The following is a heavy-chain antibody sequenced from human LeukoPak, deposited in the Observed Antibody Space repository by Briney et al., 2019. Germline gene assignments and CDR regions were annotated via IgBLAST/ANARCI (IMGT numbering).Heavy chain of an antibody. CDR1: GFTFSDYY. Sequence: GGSLRLSCAASGFTFSDYYMSWIRQAPGKGLEWVSYISSSGSTIYYADSVKGRFTISRDNAKNSLYLQMNSLRAEDTAVYYCARVTGSSSSTRYFDYWGQGTLVTVSS. CDR2: ISSSGSTI. V-gene: IGHV3-11*01. D-gene: IGHD6-6*01. J-gene: IGHJ4*02. CDR3: ARVTGSSSSTRYFDY.